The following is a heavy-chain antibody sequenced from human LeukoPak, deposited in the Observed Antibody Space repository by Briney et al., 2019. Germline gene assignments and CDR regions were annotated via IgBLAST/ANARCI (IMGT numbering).Heavy chain of an antibody. CDR1: GYSFTSYW. CDR2: IYPGDSDT. CDR3: ARHMNGNYGLH. V-gene: IGHV5-51*01. Sequence: GESLKISCNVSGYSFTSYWIGWVRQMPGKGLECMGIIYPGDSDTRYSPSFQGQVTISADKSISTACLQWSSLKASDTAMYYCARHMNGNYGLHWGQGTLVTVSS. D-gene: IGHD1-7*01. J-gene: IGHJ4*02.